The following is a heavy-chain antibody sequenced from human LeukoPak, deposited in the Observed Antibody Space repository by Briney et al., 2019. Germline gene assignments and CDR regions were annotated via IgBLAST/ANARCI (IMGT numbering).Heavy chain of an antibody. CDR2: INPNSGGT. CDR3: ARDGTGYSSGWYYWYFDL. V-gene: IGHV1-2*02. Sequence: ASVKVSCKASGYTFTGYYMHRVRQAPGQGLEWMGWINPNSGGTNYAQKFQGRVTMTRDTSISTAYMELSRLRSDDTAVYYCARDGTGYSSGWYYWYFDLWGRGTLVTVSS. J-gene: IGHJ2*01. D-gene: IGHD6-19*01. CDR1: GYTFTGYY.